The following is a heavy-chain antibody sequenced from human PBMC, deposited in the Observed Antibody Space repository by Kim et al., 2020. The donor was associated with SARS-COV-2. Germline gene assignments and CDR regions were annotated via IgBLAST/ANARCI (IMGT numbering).Heavy chain of an antibody. Sequence: GGSLRLSCAASGFTFSSYGMHWVRQAPGKGLEWVAVISYDGSNKYYADSVKGRFTISRDNSKNTLYLQMNSLRAEDTAVYYCAKIMIGYRHAFDIWGQGT. CDR1: GFTFSSYG. D-gene: IGHD3-16*01. CDR2: ISYDGSNK. J-gene: IGHJ3*02. CDR3: AKIMIGYRHAFDI. V-gene: IGHV3-30*18.